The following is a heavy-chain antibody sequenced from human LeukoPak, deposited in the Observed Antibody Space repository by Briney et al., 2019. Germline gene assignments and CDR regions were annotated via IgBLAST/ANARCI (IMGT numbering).Heavy chain of an antibody. CDR2: ISSSSSTI. Sequence: GGSLRLSCAASGFTFSSYSMNWVRQAPGKGLEWVSYISSSSSTIYYADSAKGRFTISRDNAKNTLYLQMNSLRAEDTAVYYCASRGYYGSGSYSLDYWGQGTLVTVSS. D-gene: IGHD3-10*01. CDR3: ASRGYYGSGSYSLDY. J-gene: IGHJ4*02. CDR1: GFTFSSYS. V-gene: IGHV3-48*04.